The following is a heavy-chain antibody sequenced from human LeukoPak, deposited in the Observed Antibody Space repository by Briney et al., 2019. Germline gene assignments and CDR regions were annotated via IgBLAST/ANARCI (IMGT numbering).Heavy chain of an antibody. V-gene: IGHV3-21*04. CDR3: AKEVVLITGYFDY. CDR1: GFTLSGYS. CDR2: ISSSSDYI. D-gene: IGHD3-22*01. J-gene: IGHJ4*02. Sequence: PGGSLRLSCAASGFTLSGYSMAWVRQAPGKGLEWVSSISSSSDYIFHADSVKGRFTISRDNAKNTLYLQMNSLRAEDTAVYYCAKEVVLITGYFDYWGQGTLVTVSS.